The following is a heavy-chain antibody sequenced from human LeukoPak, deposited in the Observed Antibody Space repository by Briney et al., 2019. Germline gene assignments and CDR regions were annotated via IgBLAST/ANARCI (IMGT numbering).Heavy chain of an antibody. CDR2: INPSGGST. D-gene: IGHD1-26*01. V-gene: IGHV1-46*01. CDR3: ARESGSYSGFDY. CDR1: GYTFTGYY. Sequence: ASVKVSCKASGYTFTGYYMHWVRQAPGQGLEWMGIINPSGGSTSYAQKFQGRVTMTRDMSTSTVYMELSSLRSEDTAVYYCARESGSYSGFDYWGQGTLVTVSS. J-gene: IGHJ4*02.